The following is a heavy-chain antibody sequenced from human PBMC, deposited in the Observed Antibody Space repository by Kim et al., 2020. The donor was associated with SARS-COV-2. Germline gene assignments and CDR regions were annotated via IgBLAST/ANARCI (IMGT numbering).Heavy chain of an antibody. CDR3: VRLVVTTATFDF. V-gene: IGHV5-10-1*01. J-gene: IGHJ4*02. CDR2: IDPTNSYT. CDR1: GYNFATYW. D-gene: IGHD4-17*01. Sequence: GESLKISCKGSGYNFATYWISWVRQMPGKGLEWMGRIDPTNSYTNYRPSFRGHVTLSADRSISTAYLQWNNMKASDTATYFCVRLVVTTATFDFSGQGTVLTVSS.